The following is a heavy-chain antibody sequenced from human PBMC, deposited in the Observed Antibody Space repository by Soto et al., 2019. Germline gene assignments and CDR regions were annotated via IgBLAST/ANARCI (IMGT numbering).Heavy chain of an antibody. CDR2: IIPIFGTA. CDR1: GSTFNTYA. D-gene: IGHD2-21*02. CDR3: ARDRVPYCGGDCYSPRFDN. J-gene: IGHJ4*02. V-gene: IGHV1-69*12. Sequence: QVQLVQSGAEVKKPGSLVKFSCKASGSTFNTYAISWVRQAPGQGLEWMGGIIPIFGTANYAQKFQGRVTITADESTSTAYMELSSLRSEDTAVYYCARDRVPYCGGDCYSPRFDNGGQGTLVTVSP.